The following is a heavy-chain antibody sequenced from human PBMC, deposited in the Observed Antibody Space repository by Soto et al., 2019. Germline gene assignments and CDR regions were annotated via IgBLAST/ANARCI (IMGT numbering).Heavy chain of an antibody. J-gene: IGHJ6*02. D-gene: IGHD6-13*01. CDR3: ARTSAAGKYYYGMDV. V-gene: IGHV5-51*01. CDR1: GYSFIDYW. CDR2: IYPGDSDT. Sequence: LGESLKISCKGSGYSFIDYWIGWVRQVPGKGLEWMGVIYPGDSDTRYSPSFQGQVTISADKSISTAYLQWSSLKASDTAMYYCARTSAAGKYYYGMDVWGQGTTVTVSS.